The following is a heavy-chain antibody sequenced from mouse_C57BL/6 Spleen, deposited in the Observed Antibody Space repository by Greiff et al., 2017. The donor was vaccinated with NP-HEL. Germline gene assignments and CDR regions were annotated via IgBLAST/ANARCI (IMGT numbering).Heavy chain of an antibody. D-gene: IGHD1-1*01. CDR2: ISSGSSTI. CDR3: ARYYYGSSSYYAMDY. Sequence: EVKLQESGGGLVKPGGSLKLSCAASGFTFSDYGMHWVRQAPEKGLEWVAYISSGSSTIYYADTVKGRFTISRDNAKNTLFLQMTSLRSEDTAMYYCARYYYGSSSYYAMDYWGQGTSVTVSS. V-gene: IGHV5-17*01. J-gene: IGHJ4*01. CDR1: GFTFSDYG.